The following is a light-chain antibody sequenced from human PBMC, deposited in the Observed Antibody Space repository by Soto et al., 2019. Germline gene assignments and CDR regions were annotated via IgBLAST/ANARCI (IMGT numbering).Light chain of an antibody. V-gene: IGKV1-39*01. CDR3: QQSYSTPRT. J-gene: IGKJ1*01. CDR2: AAS. CDR1: QSISSY. Sequence: DIQMTQSPSSLSASVGDRVTITCRASQSISSYLNWYQQKPWKAPKLLIYAASSLQSGVPSSFSGSGAGTDFTLTISSLQPEDYETYYCQQSYSTPRTFGQGTKVEIK.